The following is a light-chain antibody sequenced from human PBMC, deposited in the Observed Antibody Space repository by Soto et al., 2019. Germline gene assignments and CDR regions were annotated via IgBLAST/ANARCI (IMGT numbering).Light chain of an antibody. J-gene: IGLJ1*01. Sequence: QSVLTQPASVSGSPGQSITISCTGTSSDVGSYNLVPWYQQHPGKAPKLMIYEVSKRPSGVSNRFSGSKSGNTASPTISGLQAEDEADYYCCSYAGSSTYVFGTGTKVTVL. CDR2: EVS. CDR3: CSYAGSSTYV. CDR1: SSDVGSYNL. V-gene: IGLV2-23*02.